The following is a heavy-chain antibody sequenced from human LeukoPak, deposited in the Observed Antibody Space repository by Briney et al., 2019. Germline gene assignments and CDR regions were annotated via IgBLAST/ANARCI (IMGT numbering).Heavy chain of an antibody. V-gene: IGHV3-23*01. J-gene: IGHJ4*02. D-gene: IGHD5-24*01. CDR3: AKAPTVEMATTY. CDR1: GFTFSSYA. Sequence: GGSLRLSCAASGFTFSSYAMSWVRQAPGKGLGWVSAISGSGGSTYYADSVKGRFTISRDNSKNTLYLQMNSLRAEDTAVYYCAKAPTVEMATTYWGQGTLVTVSS. CDR2: ISGSGGST.